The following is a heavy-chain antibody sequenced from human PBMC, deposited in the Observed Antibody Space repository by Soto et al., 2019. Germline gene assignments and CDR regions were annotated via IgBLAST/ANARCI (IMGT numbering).Heavy chain of an antibody. D-gene: IGHD4-17*01. J-gene: IGHJ4*02. V-gene: IGHV3-72*01. CDR1: GFTFSDHY. CDR2: IKNKANNYIT. CDR3: STKVNVLTTRSNY. Sequence: PGGSLRLSCAASGFTFSDHYMDWVRLAPGKGLEWVGRIKNKANNYITQYAASVKGRFTISRDDSKNLLYLQMDSLKTEDTAVYFCSTKVNVLTTRSNYWGQGSLVTVSS.